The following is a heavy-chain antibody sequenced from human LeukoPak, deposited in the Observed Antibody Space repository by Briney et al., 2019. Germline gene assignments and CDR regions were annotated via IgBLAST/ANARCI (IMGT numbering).Heavy chain of an antibody. Sequence: PSETLSLTCAVYGGSVSSYYWSWIRQPPGKGLEWIGYIYYSGSTNYNPSLKSRVTISVDTSKNQFSLKLSSVTAADTAVYYCARFGGWFDPWGQGTLVTVSS. CDR1: GGSVSSYY. D-gene: IGHD3-3*01. CDR3: ARFGGWFDP. J-gene: IGHJ5*02. CDR2: IYYSGST. V-gene: IGHV4-59*08.